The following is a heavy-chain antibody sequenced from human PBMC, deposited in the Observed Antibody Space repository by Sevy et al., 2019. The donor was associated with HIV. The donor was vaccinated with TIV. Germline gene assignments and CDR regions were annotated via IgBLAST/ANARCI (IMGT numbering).Heavy chain of an antibody. CDR2: INPKSGAT. V-gene: IGHV1-2*02. CDR1: GYTFSDSGYY. D-gene: IGHD3-3*01. Sequence: ASVKVSCKASGYTFSDSGYYVNWVRQAPGQGLEWMGWINPKSGATNYAQKFQGRVTMTRDTSVSTANMELNRLTSDDTAVYYCARESYDFWTGPVDYDYGMDVWGQGTTVTVSS. J-gene: IGHJ6*02. CDR3: ARESYDFWTGPVDYDYGMDV.